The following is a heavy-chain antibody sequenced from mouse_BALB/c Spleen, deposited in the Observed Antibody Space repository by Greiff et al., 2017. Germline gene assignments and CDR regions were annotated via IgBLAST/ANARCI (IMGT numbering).Heavy chain of an antibody. CDR2: IRSKSNNYAT. CDR3: VRQNYGNGFAY. CDR1: GFTFNTYA. V-gene: IGHV10-1*02. Sequence: EVKLVESGGGLVKPGGSLKLSCAASGFTFNTYAMNWVRQAPGKGLEWVARIRSKSNNYATYYADSVKDRFTISRDDSQSMLYLQMNNLKTEDTAMYYCVRQNYGNGFAYWGQGTLVTVSA. J-gene: IGHJ3*01. D-gene: IGHD2-1*01.